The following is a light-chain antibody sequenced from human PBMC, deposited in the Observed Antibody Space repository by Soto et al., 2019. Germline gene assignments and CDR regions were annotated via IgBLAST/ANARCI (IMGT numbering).Light chain of an antibody. CDR3: SSYTSSSLYV. V-gene: IGLV2-14*01. J-gene: IGLJ1*01. Sequence: QSALTQPASVSGSPGQSITISCTGTSSDVGGYNYVSWYQQHPGKAPKLMIYDVSNRPSGVSNRFSGSKSGNTASLTISGLPAEDEADYYCSSYTSSSLYVLGTGTKLTVL. CDR1: SSDVGGYNY. CDR2: DVS.